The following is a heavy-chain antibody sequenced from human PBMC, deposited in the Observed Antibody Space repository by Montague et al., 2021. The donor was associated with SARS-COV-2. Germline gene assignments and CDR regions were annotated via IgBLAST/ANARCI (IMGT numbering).Heavy chain of an antibody. V-gene: IGHV3-7*01. CDR1: GFTFSSYW. D-gene: IGHD3-10*01. J-gene: IGHJ4*02. CDR2: IKQDGSEK. Sequence: SLRLSCAASGFTFSSYWTSWVRQAPGKGLEWVANIKQDGSEKYYVDSVKGRFTISRDNAKNSLYLQMNSLRAEDTAVYYCARDRGGSGSYYSEGFDYWGQGTLVTVSS. CDR3: ARDRGGSGSYYSEGFDY.